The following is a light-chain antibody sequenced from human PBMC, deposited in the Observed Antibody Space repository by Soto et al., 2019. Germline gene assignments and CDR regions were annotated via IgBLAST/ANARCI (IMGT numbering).Light chain of an antibody. J-gene: IGKJ5*01. CDR3: QQRSNWS. CDR1: QSIGSY. V-gene: IGKV3-11*01. Sequence: EVVLTQSPAILSLSLGERATLFCRASQSIGSYLAWYQQKPGQAPRLLVYDASNRATDIPARFSGSGSGTDFTLTISSLEPEDFAVYYCQQRSNWSFGQGTRLEIK. CDR2: DAS.